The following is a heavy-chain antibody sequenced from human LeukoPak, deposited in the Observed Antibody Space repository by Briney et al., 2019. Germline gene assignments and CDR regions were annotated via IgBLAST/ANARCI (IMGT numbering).Heavy chain of an antibody. CDR1: GYTFTDYY. D-gene: IGHD4-17*01. CDR2: INPHSGGT. J-gene: IGHJ5*02. Sequence: EASVKVSCKASGYTFTDYYMHWVGQAPGQGLEWMGWINPHSGGTNFAQNLQDRVTMTRDTSISTAYMELSRLRSDDTAVYYCAREMTTELLGCFDPWGQGTLVTVSP. V-gene: IGHV1-2*02. CDR3: AREMTTELLGCFDP.